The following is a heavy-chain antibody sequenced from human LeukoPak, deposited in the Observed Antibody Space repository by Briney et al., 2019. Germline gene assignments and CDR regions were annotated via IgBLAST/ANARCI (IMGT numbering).Heavy chain of an antibody. D-gene: IGHD2-21*02. CDR3: ARWSCGGDCYPPHYYYGMDV. CDR1: GFTFSSYS. J-gene: IGHJ6*02. CDR2: ISSSSTI. V-gene: IGHV3-48*02. Sequence: GGSLRLSCAASGFTFSSYSMNWVRQAPGKGLEWVSYISSSSTIYYADSVKGRFTISRDNAKNSLYLQMDSLRDEDTAVYYCARWSCGGDCYPPHYYYGMDVWGQGTTVTVSS.